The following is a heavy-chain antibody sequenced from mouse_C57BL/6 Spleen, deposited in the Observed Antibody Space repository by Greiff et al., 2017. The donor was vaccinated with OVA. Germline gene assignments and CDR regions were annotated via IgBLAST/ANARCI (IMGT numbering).Heavy chain of an antibody. Sequence: QVQLQQSGAELARPGASVKMSCKASGYTFTSYTMHWVKQRPGQGLEWIGSINPSSGYTKYNQKFKDKATLTADKSSSTADMQLSSLTSEDSAVYYGARAHDDYDGGTWGQGTSVTVSS. CDR3: ARAHDDYDGGT. CDR1: GYTFTSYT. J-gene: IGHJ4*01. CDR2: INPSSGYT. D-gene: IGHD2-4*01. V-gene: IGHV1-4*01.